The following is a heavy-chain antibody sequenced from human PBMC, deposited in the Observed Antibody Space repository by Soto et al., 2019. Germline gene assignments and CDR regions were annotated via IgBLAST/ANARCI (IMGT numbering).Heavy chain of an antibody. CDR1: GGSISSYY. J-gene: IGHJ6*02. Sequence: AETLSLTCTVSGGSISSYYWSWIRQPPGKGLEWIGYIYYSGSTNYNPSLKSRVTISVDTSKNQFSLKLSSVTAADTAVYYCARDSKRGYGSGSSPGYGMDVWGQGTTVTVSS. V-gene: IGHV4-59*01. CDR3: ARDSKRGYGSGSSPGYGMDV. D-gene: IGHD3-10*01. CDR2: IYYSGST.